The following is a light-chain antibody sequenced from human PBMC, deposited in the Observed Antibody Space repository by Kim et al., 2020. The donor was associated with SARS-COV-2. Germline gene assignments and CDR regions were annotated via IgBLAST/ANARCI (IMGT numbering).Light chain of an antibody. CDR1: SSNIGIHY. Sequence: GQKVTISCSGSSSNIGIHYVSWYHQLPGTAPTLLIYVNTNRPSGIPDRFSGSNSGTSATLVITGLQSGDEADYYCGTWDNSLSAWVFGRGTQLTVL. CDR3: GTWDNSLSAWV. CDR2: VNT. V-gene: IGLV1-51*01. J-gene: IGLJ3*02.